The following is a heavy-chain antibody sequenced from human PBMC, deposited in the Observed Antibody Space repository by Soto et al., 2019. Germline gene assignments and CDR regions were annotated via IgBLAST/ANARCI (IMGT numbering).Heavy chain of an antibody. J-gene: IGHJ4*02. CDR1: GFTFSTYA. Sequence: GWSLRLSCAASGFTFSTYAMNWVRQPPGKGLEWVSSISGSGAYTYYADSVQGRFTISRDNSKNTLNLQMNSLRAEDTAVYYCARDRKKYTTKYYFDYWGQGTLVTVSS. CDR2: ISGSGAYT. D-gene: IGHD1-26*01. V-gene: IGHV3-23*01. CDR3: ARDRKKYTTKYYFDY.